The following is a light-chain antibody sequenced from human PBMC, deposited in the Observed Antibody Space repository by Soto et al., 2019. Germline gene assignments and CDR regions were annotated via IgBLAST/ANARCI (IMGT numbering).Light chain of an antibody. J-gene: IGLJ1*01. CDR3: SSYTSTMTNV. Sequence: QSALKQPASVSGSHGQASTISCTGTSSDVGGYNYVSWYQQHPGTAPKLILYDVVDRPSGVSYRFSGSKSGNTASLTISGLQAADEADYFCSSYTSTMTNVFGSGTKVTVL. CDR2: DVV. V-gene: IGLV2-14*03. CDR1: SSDVGGYNY.